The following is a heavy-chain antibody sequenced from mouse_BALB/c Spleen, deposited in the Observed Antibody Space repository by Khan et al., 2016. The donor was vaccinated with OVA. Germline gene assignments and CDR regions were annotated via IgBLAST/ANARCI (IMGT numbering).Heavy chain of an antibody. CDR2: INPTSGYT. Sequence: VKLLESGAELAKPGASVKMSCTASGYTFTSYWMHWIKQRPGQGLEWIGYINPTSGYTDYNQKFKDKATLTADKSSSTAYMQLSSLTSDDSAVYYCARDRSDYWGQGTALTVSS. CDR3: ARDRSDY. J-gene: IGHJ2*01. CDR1: GYTFTSYW. V-gene: IGHV1-7*01.